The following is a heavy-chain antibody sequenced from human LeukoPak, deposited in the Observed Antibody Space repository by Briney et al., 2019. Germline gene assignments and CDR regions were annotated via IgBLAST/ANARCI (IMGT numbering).Heavy chain of an antibody. Sequence: ASVKVSCKASGYTFTSYGISWVRQAPGQGLEWMGWISAYNGNTNYAQKLQGRVTMTTDTSTSTAYMELRSLRSDDTAVYYCARDESRVPAASVDYWDQGTLVTVSS. J-gene: IGHJ4*02. V-gene: IGHV1-18*01. CDR2: ISAYNGNT. D-gene: IGHD2-2*01. CDR3: ARDESRVPAASVDY. CDR1: GYTFTSYG.